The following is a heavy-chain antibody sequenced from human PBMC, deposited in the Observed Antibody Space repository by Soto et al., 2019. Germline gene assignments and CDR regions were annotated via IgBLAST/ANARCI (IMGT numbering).Heavy chain of an antibody. CDR2: INAGNGNT. D-gene: IGHD3-10*01. CDR1: GYTFTSYA. V-gene: IGHV1-3*01. CDR3: ARVLHYGSGLDAFDI. J-gene: IGHJ3*02. Sequence: ASVKVSCKASGYTFTSYAMHWVRQAPGQRLEWMGWINAGNGNTKYSQKFQGRVTITRDTSASTAYMELSSLRSEDTAVYYCARVLHYGSGLDAFDIWGQGTMVTVSS.